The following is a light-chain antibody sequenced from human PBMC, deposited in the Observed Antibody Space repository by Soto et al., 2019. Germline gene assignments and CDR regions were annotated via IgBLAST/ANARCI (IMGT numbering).Light chain of an antibody. CDR3: QSYDSSLSVV. J-gene: IGLJ2*01. CDR1: SSNIGAGYD. CDR2: GNS. Sequence: QSVLTQPHSVSGAPGQRVTISGTGSSSNIGAGYDVHWYQQLPGTAPKLLIYGNSNRPSGVPDRFSGSKSGTSASLAITGLQAEHEADYYCQSYDSSLSVVFGGGTQLTVL. V-gene: IGLV1-40*01.